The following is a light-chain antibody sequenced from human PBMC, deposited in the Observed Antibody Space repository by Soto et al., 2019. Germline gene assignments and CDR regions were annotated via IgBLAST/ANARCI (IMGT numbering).Light chain of an antibody. CDR2: AAS. CDR1: QSISSW. CDR3: QQYYSYPIT. J-gene: IGKJ5*01. Sequence: DIQRTQSPSTLSASVRNRFTITCGSSQSISSWLAWYQQKPGKAPKLLIYAASTLQSGVPSRFSGSGSGTDFTLTISCLQSEDFATYYCQQYYSYPITFGQGTRLEIK. V-gene: IGKV1-5*01.